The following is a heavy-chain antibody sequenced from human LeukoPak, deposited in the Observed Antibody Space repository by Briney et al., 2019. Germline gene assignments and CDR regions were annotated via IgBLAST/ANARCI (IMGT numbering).Heavy chain of an antibody. V-gene: IGHV4-4*07. Sequence: SETLSLTCTVSGGSITNYYWSWIRQSAGKGLERIGRINTSGDTSYNPSIRSRVTMSVDTSKNQFSLKLTSVTAADTAVYYCARQNLLGISSWFDPWGQGTLVTVSS. J-gene: IGHJ5*02. CDR2: INTSGDT. CDR1: GGSITNYY. CDR3: ARQNLLGISSWFDP. D-gene: IGHD1-26*01.